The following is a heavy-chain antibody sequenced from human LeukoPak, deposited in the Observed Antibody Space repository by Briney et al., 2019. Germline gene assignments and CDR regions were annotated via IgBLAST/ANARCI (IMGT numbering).Heavy chain of an antibody. CDR2: LSHSGAT. V-gene: IGHV4-38-2*02. CDR3: ARVGSSNSHYVF. Sequence: SSETLSLTCTVSGSSITSVSYWAWIRQTPEKGLEWIGSLSHSGATYYNPSLTSRLSTSVDTSNNRFSLTLRSVTAADTAVYYCARVGSSNSHYVFWGPGTLVTVSS. D-gene: IGHD3-10*01. J-gene: IGHJ4*02. CDR1: GSSITSVSY.